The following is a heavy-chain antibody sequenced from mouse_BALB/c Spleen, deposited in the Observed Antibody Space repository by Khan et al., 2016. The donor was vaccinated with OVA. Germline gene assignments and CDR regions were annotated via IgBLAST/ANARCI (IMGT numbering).Heavy chain of an antibody. CDR3: DKSSYGEPMDY. V-gene: IGHV5-17*02. CDR2: ISSGSNTI. J-gene: IGHJ4*01. CDR1: GFTFSSFG. D-gene: IGHD2-13*01. Sequence: EVQLQESGGGLVQPGGSRKLSCAASGFTFSSFGMHWVRQAPEKGLEWVAYISSGSNTIYYADAVKGRFTISRENPKNTLFLQMTSLRSEDTAMYYCDKSSYGEPMDYWGQGTSVTVSS.